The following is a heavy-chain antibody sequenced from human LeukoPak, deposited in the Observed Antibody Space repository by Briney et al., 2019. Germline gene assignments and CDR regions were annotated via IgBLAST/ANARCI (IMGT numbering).Heavy chain of an antibody. J-gene: IGHJ4*02. CDR1: GFTFSSYA. V-gene: IGHV3-23*01. D-gene: IGHD3-3*01. CDR2: ISGSGGST. Sequence: GGSLRLSCAASGFTFSSYAMSWVRQAPGKGLEWVSAISGSGGSTYYADSVKGRFTISRDNSKNTLYLQMNSLRAEDTAVYYCARDDLRMYYDFWSGQLFDYWGQGTLVTVSS. CDR3: ARDDLRMYYDFWSGQLFDY.